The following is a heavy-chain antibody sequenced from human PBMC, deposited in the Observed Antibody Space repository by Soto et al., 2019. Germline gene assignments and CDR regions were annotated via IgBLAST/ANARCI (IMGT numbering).Heavy chain of an antibody. CDR1: GGSIGSYY. CDR2: VYYSGGT. J-gene: IGHJ6*02. V-gene: IGHV4-59*08. D-gene: IGHD6-19*01. CDR3: ARQIAVAGFLSLSNSYYYGLDV. Sequence: QVQLQESGPGLVKPSETLSLTCTVSGGSIGSYYWSWIRQPPGKGLEWIGYVYYSGGTNYNPSLKRRFSISVDTSKTQFSLKLRAVAAADPAVFSCARQIAVAGFLSLSNSYYYGLDVWGQGTTVTVSS.